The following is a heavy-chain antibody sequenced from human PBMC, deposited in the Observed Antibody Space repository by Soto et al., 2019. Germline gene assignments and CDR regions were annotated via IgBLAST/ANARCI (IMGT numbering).Heavy chain of an antibody. CDR1: GDTFSSYT. Sequence: QVQLVQSGPEVKRPGSSIKVSCESSGDTFSSYTFSWVRQASGQGLEWMGRIIHIVSMLNSAQKFQGRVTITADKSTNTSDMEISSLRSEDTAVYYSARHLYFYGTRPSQYQHGMDVWGQGTTVTVSS. D-gene: IGHD4-17*01. V-gene: IGHV1-69*02. CDR2: IIHIVSML. J-gene: IGHJ6*02. CDR3: ARHLYFYGTRPSQYQHGMDV.